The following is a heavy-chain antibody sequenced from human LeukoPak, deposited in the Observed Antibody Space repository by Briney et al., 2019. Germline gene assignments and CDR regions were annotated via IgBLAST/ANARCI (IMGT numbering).Heavy chain of an antibody. Sequence: ESGRSLRLSCAASRFTFSSYAMHWVRQAPGKGLEYVSAISSNGGSTYYANSVKGRFTISRDNSKNTLYLQMGSLRAEDMAVYYCARGVLARGSSGWYFDYWGQGTLVTVSS. V-gene: IGHV3-64*01. CDR1: RFTFSSYA. CDR3: ARGVLARGSSGWYFDY. D-gene: IGHD6-19*01. CDR2: ISSNGGST. J-gene: IGHJ4*02.